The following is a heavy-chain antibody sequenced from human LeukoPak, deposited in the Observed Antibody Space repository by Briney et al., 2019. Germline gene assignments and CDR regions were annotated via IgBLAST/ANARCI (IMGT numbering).Heavy chain of an antibody. CDR2: ISNSGGPI. V-gene: IGHV3-48*03. J-gene: IGHJ4*02. D-gene: IGHD3-22*01. Sequence: GGSLRLSCAASGFTFSSYEMNWVRQAPGKGLEWVSYISNSGGPIYYADSVKGRFTISRDNAKNSLYLQMNSLRAEDTAVYFCARDRGYYDSSGYSYYFDYWGQGTLVTVSS. CDR3: ARDRGYYDSSGYSYYFDY. CDR1: GFTFSSYE.